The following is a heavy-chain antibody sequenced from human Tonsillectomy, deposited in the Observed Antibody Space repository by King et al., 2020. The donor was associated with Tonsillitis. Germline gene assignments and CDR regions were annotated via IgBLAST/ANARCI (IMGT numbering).Heavy chain of an antibody. V-gene: IGHV5-51*03. D-gene: IGHD2-21*01. CDR2: VYPDDSDT. CDR1: GYNFTSYW. J-gene: IGHJ1*01. CDR3: ARLGISHPGYFHH. Sequence: VQLVESGAEVKKPGESLKISCKGSGYNFTSYWIGWVRQMPGKGLEWMGIVYPDDSDTRYSPSFQGQVTISADKSISTAYLQWSSLKASDTAIYYCARLGISHPGYFHHWGQGTLVTVSS.